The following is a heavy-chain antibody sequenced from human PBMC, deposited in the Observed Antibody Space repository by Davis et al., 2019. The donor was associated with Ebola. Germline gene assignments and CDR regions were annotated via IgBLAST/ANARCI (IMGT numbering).Heavy chain of an antibody. D-gene: IGHD1-26*01. CDR2: IKQDGSEK. Sequence: GGSLRLSCAASGFTFSTYWMTWVRQAPGKGLEWVARIKQDGSEKNYVDSVKGRFTISRDNSKSSLYLQMNSLRADDTDVYYCARDKTSGDYYFDDWGQGTLVTVSS. J-gene: IGHJ4*02. V-gene: IGHV3-7*01. CDR3: ARDKTSGDYYFDD. CDR1: GFTFSTYW.